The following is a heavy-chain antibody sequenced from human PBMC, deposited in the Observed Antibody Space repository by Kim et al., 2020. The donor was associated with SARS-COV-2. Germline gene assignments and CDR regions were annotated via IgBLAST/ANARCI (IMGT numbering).Heavy chain of an antibody. CDR3: ATLPKEDDSEHNWFDP. D-gene: IGHD3-22*01. V-gene: IGHV4-34*01. CDR1: GGSFSGYY. J-gene: IGHJ5*02. CDR2: INHSGST. Sequence: SETLSLTCAVYGGSFSGYYWSWIRQPPGKGLEWIGEINHSGSTNYNPSLKSRVTISVDTSKNQFSLKLSSVTAADTAVYYCATLPKEDDSEHNWFDPWGQGTLVTVSS.